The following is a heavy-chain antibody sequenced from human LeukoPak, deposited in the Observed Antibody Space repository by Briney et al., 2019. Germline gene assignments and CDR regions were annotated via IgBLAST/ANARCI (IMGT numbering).Heavy chain of an antibody. CDR2: IYPGDSDP. Sequence: GESLTISCKGSGYNFTNYLIAWVHQMPGKGLDWMGFIYPGDSDPRYSPSFQGQVTISADKSISTAYLQWNSLKASDTAMYYCARSKSKPSFDYWGQGTLVTVSS. CDR3: ARSKSKPSFDY. V-gene: IGHV5-51*07. J-gene: IGHJ4*02. D-gene: IGHD4-11*01. CDR1: GYNFTNYL.